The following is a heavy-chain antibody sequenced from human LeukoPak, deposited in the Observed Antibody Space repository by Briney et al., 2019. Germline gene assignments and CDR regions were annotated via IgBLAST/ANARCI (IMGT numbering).Heavy chain of an antibody. Sequence: GGSLRLSCAASGFTFSSYAMSWVRQAPGKGLEWVSAISGSGGSTYYADSVKGRFTISRDNSKNTLYLQMNSLRAEDTAVYYCAKDRGSKSITIFGVVDDYWGQGTLVTVSS. CDR2: ISGSGGST. J-gene: IGHJ4*02. CDR3: AKDRGSKSITIFGVVDDY. V-gene: IGHV3-23*01. CDR1: GFTFSSYA. D-gene: IGHD3-3*01.